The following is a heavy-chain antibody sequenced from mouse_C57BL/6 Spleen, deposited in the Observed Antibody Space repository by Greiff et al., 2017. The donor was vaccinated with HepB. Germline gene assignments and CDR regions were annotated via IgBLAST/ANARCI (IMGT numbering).Heavy chain of an antibody. CDR3: TSVNSSGSSNYFDY. V-gene: IGHV5-9-1*02. CDR1: GFTFSSYA. D-gene: IGHD3-2*02. CDR2: ISSGGDYI. J-gene: IGHJ2*01. Sequence: EVHLVESGEGLVKPGGSLKLSCAASGFTFSSYAMSWVRQTPEKRLEWVAYISSGGDYIYYADTVKGRFTISRDNARNTLYLQMNSLKSEDTAMYYDTSVNSSGSSNYFDYWGQGTTLTVSS.